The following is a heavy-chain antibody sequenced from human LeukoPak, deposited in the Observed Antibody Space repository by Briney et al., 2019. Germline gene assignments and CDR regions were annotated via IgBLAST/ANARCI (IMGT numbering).Heavy chain of an antibody. Sequence: EASVKVSCKASGYIFTGYYMHWVRQAPGQGLNWMGWINPNSGGTNYAQKFQGRVTMTRDTSVSTAYMELNRLRSDDTGVYYCARDTTMITYWFDPWGQGTLVTVSS. CDR3: ARDTTMITYWFDP. CDR1: GYIFTGYY. CDR2: INPNSGGT. D-gene: IGHD5-18*01. J-gene: IGHJ5*02. V-gene: IGHV1-2*02.